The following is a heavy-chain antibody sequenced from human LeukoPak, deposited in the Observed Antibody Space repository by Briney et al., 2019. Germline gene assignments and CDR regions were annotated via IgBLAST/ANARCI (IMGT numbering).Heavy chain of an antibody. J-gene: IGHJ4*02. CDR1: GFTFNNYV. V-gene: IGHV3-21*01. Sequence: GGSLKLSCAASGFTFNNYVINWVRQAPGKGLEWVSSISSGNTFIYFADSVKGRFTISRDNANSSLFLQMSSLRGEDTAIYYCARGSSSGSKSYYFDYWGQGALVTVSS. CDR2: ISSGNTFI. D-gene: IGHD3-10*01. CDR3: ARGSSSGSKSYYFDY.